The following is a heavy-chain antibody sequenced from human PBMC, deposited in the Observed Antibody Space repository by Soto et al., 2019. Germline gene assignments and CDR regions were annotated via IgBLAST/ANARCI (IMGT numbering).Heavy chain of an antibody. Sequence: GGSLRLSCAASGFTFSSYAMHWVRQAPGKGLEWVAVISYDGSNKYYADSVKGRFTISRDNSKNTLYLQMNSLRAEDTAVYYCVRDGGKWELSVFDYWGQGTLVTVSS. CDR2: ISYDGSNK. CDR1: GFTFSSYA. CDR3: VRDGGKWELSVFDY. J-gene: IGHJ4*02. V-gene: IGHV3-30-3*01. D-gene: IGHD1-26*01.